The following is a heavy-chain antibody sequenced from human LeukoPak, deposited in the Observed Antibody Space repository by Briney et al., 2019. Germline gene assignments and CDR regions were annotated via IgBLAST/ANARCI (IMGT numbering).Heavy chain of an antibody. CDR3: ARDSLLRGSGWDYWYFDL. V-gene: IGHV4-61*08. Sequence: SETLSPTRTVSGGSVSNGDYYWRWIRQPPGKGLEGGGNMHYSGSTNYHPSLKSRVTISVDTSMNQFSLLLTSATAADTAVYYCARDSLLRGSGWDYWYFDLWGRGTLVTVSS. CDR2: MHYSGST. J-gene: IGHJ2*01. D-gene: IGHD6-25*01. CDR1: GGSVSNGDYY.